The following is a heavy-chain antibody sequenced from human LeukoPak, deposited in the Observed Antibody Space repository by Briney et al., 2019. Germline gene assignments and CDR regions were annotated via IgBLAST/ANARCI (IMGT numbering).Heavy chain of an antibody. Sequence: GGSLRLSCAASGFTFSSYAMSWVRQAPGKGLEWVSAISGSGGSTYYADSVKGRFTISRDNSKSTLYLQMNSLRAEDTAVYYCWVRYSPDAFDIWGQGTMVTVSS. CDR2: ISGSGGST. J-gene: IGHJ3*02. D-gene: IGHD1-26*01. CDR1: GFTFSSYA. V-gene: IGHV3-23*01. CDR3: WVRYSPDAFDI.